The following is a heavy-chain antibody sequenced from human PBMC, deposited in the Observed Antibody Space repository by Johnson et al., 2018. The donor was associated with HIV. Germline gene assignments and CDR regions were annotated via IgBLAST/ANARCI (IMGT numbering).Heavy chain of an antibody. V-gene: IGHV3-20*04. Sequence: VLLVESGGGVVRPGGSLRLSCAASGFTFDDYGMSWVRQAPGKGLEWVSDINWNGGSTGYADSVKGLFTISRDSAKNSLYLQMNSLRAEDTALYYCARDSSPGYSSGWYDAFDIWGLGTMVTVSS. CDR3: ARDSSPGYSSGWYDAFDI. D-gene: IGHD6-19*01. CDR2: INWNGGST. J-gene: IGHJ3*02. CDR1: GFTFDDYG.